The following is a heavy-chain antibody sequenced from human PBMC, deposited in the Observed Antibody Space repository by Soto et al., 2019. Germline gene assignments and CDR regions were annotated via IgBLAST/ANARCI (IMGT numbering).Heavy chain of an antibody. D-gene: IGHD6-19*01. CDR3: AITLIAVAGTTHDY. J-gene: IGHJ4*02. CDR2: ISSSSSYI. V-gene: IGHV3-21*01. CDR1: GFTFSSYS. Sequence: EVQLVESGGGLVKPGGSLRLSCAASGFTFSSYSMNWVRQAPGKGLEWVSSISSSSSYIYYADSVKGRFTISRDNAKNSLYLQMNSLRAEDTAVYYCAITLIAVAGTTHDYWGQGTLVTVSS.